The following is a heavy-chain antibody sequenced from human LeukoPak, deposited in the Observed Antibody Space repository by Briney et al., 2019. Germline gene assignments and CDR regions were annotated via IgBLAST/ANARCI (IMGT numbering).Heavy chain of an antibody. V-gene: IGHV3-53*01. Sequence: QSGGSLRLSCAASGFTVGNNYMKWIRQAPGKGLEWVSLIYSGGSTYYADSVKGRFTISRDSSKNTLYLQMNSLRVEDTAVYYCATNMGFRGQGTLVTVSS. CDR2: IYSGGST. CDR1: GFTVGNNY. J-gene: IGHJ4*02. CDR3: ATNMGF. D-gene: IGHD2/OR15-2a*01.